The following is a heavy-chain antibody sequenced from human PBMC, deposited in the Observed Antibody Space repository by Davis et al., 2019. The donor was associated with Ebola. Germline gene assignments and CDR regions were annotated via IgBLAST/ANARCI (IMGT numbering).Heavy chain of an antibody. CDR2: IWDDGSKK. Sequence: GESLKISCAASGFTLSGYDMNWVRQAPGKGLQWVAVIWDDGSKKYYADSVKGRITISRDNSKNTLYLQMNSLRAEDTAVYYCGGGAAAGTASIYFYYGMDVWGQGTTVTVSS. D-gene: IGHD6-13*01. CDR3: GGGAAAGTASIYFYYGMDV. CDR1: GFTLSGYD. J-gene: IGHJ6*02. V-gene: IGHV3-33*01.